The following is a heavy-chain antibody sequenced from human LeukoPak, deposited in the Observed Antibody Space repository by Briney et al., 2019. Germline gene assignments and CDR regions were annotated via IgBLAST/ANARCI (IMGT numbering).Heavy chain of an antibody. CDR2: ISPHNGGT. J-gene: IGHJ3*02. D-gene: IGHD2-21*01. V-gene: IGHV1-2*02. CDR3: ARRQGNSLGAFDI. CDR1: GYTFTVYY. Sequence: ASVKVSCKASGYTFTVYYRHWVRQAPGQGLEWMGWISPHNGGTNYAQKFPGRVTMTRDTSISTAYMDLSGLRSDDTAVYYCARRQGNSLGAFDIWGQGTMITVSS.